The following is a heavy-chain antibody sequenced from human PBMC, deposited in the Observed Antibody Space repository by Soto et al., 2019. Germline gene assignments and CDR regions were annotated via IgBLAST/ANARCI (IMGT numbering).Heavy chain of an antibody. Sequence: GGSXRLSCAASGFPFSSYGMHWVRQAPGKGLEWVAVISYDGSNKYYADSVKGRFTISRDNSKNTLYLQMNSLRAEDTAVYYCAKRIVVVPAAMLGHCMDVWGQGTTVTVSS. D-gene: IGHD2-2*01. CDR2: ISYDGSNK. J-gene: IGHJ6*02. V-gene: IGHV3-30*18. CDR1: GFPFSSYG. CDR3: AKRIVVVPAAMLGHCMDV.